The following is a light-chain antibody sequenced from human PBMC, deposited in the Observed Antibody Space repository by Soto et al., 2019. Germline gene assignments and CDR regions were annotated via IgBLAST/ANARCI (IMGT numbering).Light chain of an antibody. J-gene: IGLJ1*01. V-gene: IGLV1-44*01. CDR2: NNN. CDR3: AAWDDSLNGYV. CDR1: SSNIGTNA. Sequence: QTVVTQPTSASGTPGQRVTISCSGGSSNIGTNAVNWYQQLPGTAPKLLIYNNNQRPSGVPDRFSGSKSGTSASLAISGLQPEDEADYYCAAWDDSLNGYVFGTGTKVTVL.